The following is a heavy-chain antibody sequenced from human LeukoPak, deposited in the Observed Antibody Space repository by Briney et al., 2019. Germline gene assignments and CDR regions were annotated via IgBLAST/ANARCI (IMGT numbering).Heavy chain of an antibody. CDR2: ISYDGSNK. Sequence: GRSLRLSCAASGFTFSSYGMHWVRQAPGKGLEWVAVISYDGSNKYYADSVKGRFTISRDNSKNTLYLQMNSLRAEDTAVYNCAKDARDCGDYSAGFDYWGQGTLVTVSS. CDR1: GFTFSSYG. D-gene: IGHD4-17*01. J-gene: IGHJ4*02. V-gene: IGHV3-30*18. CDR3: AKDARDCGDYSAGFDY.